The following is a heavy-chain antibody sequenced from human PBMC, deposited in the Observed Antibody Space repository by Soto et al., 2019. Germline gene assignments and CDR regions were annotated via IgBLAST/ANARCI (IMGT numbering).Heavy chain of an antibody. CDR3: AKDKSAPEYSSSSVEYFYGMDV. D-gene: IGHD6-6*01. Sequence: GESLKISCKGSGYSFTSYWIGWVRQMPGKGLEWMGIIYPGDSDTRYSPSFQGQVTISADKSISTAYLQWSSLKASDTAMYYCAKDKSAPEYSSSSVEYFYGMDVWGQGTTVTVSS. J-gene: IGHJ6*02. V-gene: IGHV5-51*01. CDR2: IYPGDSDT. CDR1: GYSFTSYW.